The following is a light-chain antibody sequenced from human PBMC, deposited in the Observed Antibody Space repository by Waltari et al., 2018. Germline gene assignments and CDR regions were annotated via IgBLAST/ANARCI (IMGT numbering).Light chain of an antibody. V-gene: IGKV3-20*01. CDR3: QKYGSLPAT. CDR2: GAS. J-gene: IGKJ1*01. CDR1: QSVGRY. Sequence: EIVLTQYPGTLSLLPGGRPTLSCRASQSVGRYLAGYQQKPGQAPRLLIYGASCRATVIPDRFSGRGSGTDFSLTISRLEPEDFALYYCQKYGSLPATFGQGTKVES.